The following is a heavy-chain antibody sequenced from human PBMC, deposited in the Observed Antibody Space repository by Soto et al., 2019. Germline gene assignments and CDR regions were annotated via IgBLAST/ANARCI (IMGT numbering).Heavy chain of an antibody. J-gene: IGHJ4*02. CDR2: VSIGGST. CDR3: ARVVAHYNGSYRTIDY. CDR1: GWTIRNYA. V-gene: IGHV3-66*01. Sequence: LIGAGSGWTIRNYAVGSLRLKKGKGLEWVAVVSIGGSTHYADSVRGRFTISRDNSKNTLYLQMNSLRAEDTAVYYCARVVAHYNGSYRTIDYRGQGTLVSVSS. D-gene: IGHD1-26*01.